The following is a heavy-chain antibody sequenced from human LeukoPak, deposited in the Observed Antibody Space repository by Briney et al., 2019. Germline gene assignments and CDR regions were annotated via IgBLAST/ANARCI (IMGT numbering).Heavy chain of an antibody. V-gene: IGHV3-23*01. Sequence: PGGSLRLSCTASGFSIRNYDMNWVRQSPGKGLEWVSTISQSGGTTYYADSVKGRFTISRDNSKNTLYLQINSLRVEDTAVYYCATKGDTVMVFRTWYLDLWGRGTLVTVSS. CDR3: ATKGDTVMVFRTWYLDL. CDR2: ISQSGGTT. CDR1: GFSIRNYD. J-gene: IGHJ2*01. D-gene: IGHD5-18*01.